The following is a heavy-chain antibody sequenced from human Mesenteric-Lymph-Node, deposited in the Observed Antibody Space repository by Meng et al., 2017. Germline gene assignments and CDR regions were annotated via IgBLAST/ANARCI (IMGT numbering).Heavy chain of an antibody. Sequence: QGQSQQLGAGLLKPSETLSLTCAVYGGSFSGYYWSWIRQPPGKGLEWIGEIYHSGSTNYNPSLKSRVTISVDKSKNQFSLKLSSVTAADTAVYYCARGFYGSGSYSRNWFDPWGQGTLVTVSS. J-gene: IGHJ5*02. V-gene: IGHV4-34*01. D-gene: IGHD3-10*01. CDR1: GGSFSGYY. CDR3: ARGFYGSGSYSRNWFDP. CDR2: IYHSGST.